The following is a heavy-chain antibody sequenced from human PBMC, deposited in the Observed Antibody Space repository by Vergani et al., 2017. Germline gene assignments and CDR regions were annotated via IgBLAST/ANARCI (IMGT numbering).Heavy chain of an antibody. V-gene: IGHV1-2*02. J-gene: IGHJ5*02. D-gene: IGHD2-2*02. CDR3: ARLYCSSTSCYKGKNWFDP. CDR1: GYTFTGYY. CDR2: INPNSGGT. Sequence: QVQLVQSGAEVKKPGASVKVSCKASGYTFTGYYMHWVRQAPGQGLEWMGWINPNSGGTNYAQKFQGRVTMTRDTSISTGYMELSRLRCDDTAVYYCARLYCSSTSCYKGKNWFDPWGQGTLVTVSS.